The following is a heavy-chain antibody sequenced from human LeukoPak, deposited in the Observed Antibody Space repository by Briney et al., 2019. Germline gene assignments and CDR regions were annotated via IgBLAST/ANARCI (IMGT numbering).Heavy chain of an antibody. Sequence: PGGSLRLSCAASKFAFSSYAMSWIRQPPGKGLEWIGEINHSGSTNYNPSLKSRVTISVDTSKNQFSLKLSSVTAADTAVYYCAIHQGYCSGGSCAGFDYWGQGTLVTVSS. D-gene: IGHD2-15*01. CDR1: KFAFSSYA. CDR3: AIHQGYCSGGSCAGFDY. J-gene: IGHJ4*02. V-gene: IGHV4-34*01. CDR2: INHSGST.